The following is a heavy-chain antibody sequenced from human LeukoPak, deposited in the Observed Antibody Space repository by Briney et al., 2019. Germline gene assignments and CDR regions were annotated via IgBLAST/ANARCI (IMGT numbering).Heavy chain of an antibody. CDR3: ASQIPYYYDSSGYSYYFDY. J-gene: IGHJ4*02. CDR1: GGSISSYY. CDR2: IYYSGST. Sequence: SETLSLTCTVSGGSISSYYWSWIRQPPGKGLEWIGYIYYSGSTNYNPSLKSRVTISVDTSKNQFSLKLSSVTAADTAVYYCASQIPYYYDSSGYSYYFDYWGQGTLDTVSS. D-gene: IGHD3-22*01. V-gene: IGHV4-59*01.